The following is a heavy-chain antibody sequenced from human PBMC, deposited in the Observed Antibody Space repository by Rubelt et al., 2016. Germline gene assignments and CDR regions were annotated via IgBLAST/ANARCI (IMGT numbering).Heavy chain of an antibody. V-gene: IGHV3-7*01. CDR1: GFTFSSYW. D-gene: IGHD3-22*01. CDR3: ARDPYYDSSGYYYPNYYGMDV. J-gene: IGHJ6*02. Sequence: QLVESGGGVVQPGKSLRLSCAASGFTFSSYWMSWVRQASGKGLEWVANIKQDGSEKYYVDSVKGRFTISRDNAKNSLYLQMNSLRVEDTAVYYCARDPYYDSSGYYYPNYYGMDVWGQGTTVTVSS. CDR2: IKQDGSEK.